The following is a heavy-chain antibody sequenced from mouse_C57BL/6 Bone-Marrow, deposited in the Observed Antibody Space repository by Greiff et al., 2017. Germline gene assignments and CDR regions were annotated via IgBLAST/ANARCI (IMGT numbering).Heavy chain of an antibody. CDR3: ARSRVRRWDYAMDY. V-gene: IGHV1-64*01. CDR2: IHPNSGST. Sequence: QVQLQQPGAELVKPGASVKLSCKASGYTFTSYWMHWVKQRPGQGLEWIGMIHPNSGSTNYNEKFKSKATLTVDKSSSTAYMQLSSLTSEDSAVYYCARSRVRRWDYAMDYWGQGTSVTVSS. D-gene: IGHD2-14*01. J-gene: IGHJ4*01. CDR1: GYTFTSYW.